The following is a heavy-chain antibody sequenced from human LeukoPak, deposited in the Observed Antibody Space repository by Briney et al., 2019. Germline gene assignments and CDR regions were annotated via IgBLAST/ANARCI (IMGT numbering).Heavy chain of an antibody. CDR3: ARVVRGSDYYYYGMDV. D-gene: IGHD3-10*01. CDR2: ISAYNGNT. J-gene: IGHJ6*04. Sequence: ASVKVSCKASGYTFTSYGISWVRQAPGQGLVWMGWISAYNGNTNYAQKLQGRVTMTTDTSTSTAYMELRSLRSDDTAVYYCARVVRGSDYYYYGMDVWGKGTTVTVSS. V-gene: IGHV1-18*04. CDR1: GYTFTSYG.